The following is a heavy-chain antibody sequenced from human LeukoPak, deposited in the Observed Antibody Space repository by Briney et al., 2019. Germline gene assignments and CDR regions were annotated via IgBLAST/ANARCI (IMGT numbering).Heavy chain of an antibody. D-gene: IGHD6-13*01. Sequence: GGSLRLSCAASGFNFSSYAMSWVRQAPGKGLEWVSAISGSGGSTYYADSVKGRFTISRDNSKNTLYLQMNSLRAEDTAVYYCAREGSIAAAGTNAFDIWGQGTMVTVSS. CDR2: ISGSGGST. CDR1: GFNFSSYA. V-gene: IGHV3-23*01. CDR3: AREGSIAAAGTNAFDI. J-gene: IGHJ3*02.